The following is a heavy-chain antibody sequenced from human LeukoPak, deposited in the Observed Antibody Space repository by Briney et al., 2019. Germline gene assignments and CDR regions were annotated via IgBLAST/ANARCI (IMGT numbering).Heavy chain of an antibody. CDR3: AKTMGAIDHDC. V-gene: IGHV3-23*01. J-gene: IGHJ4*02. Sequence: SGGSLRLSCAASGFTFSGYAMSWVRQAPGKGLEWVSTISGSGGVTYYADSVKGRFTISRDNSKNTVYLQMNSLRAEDTAVYYCAKTMGAIDHDCWGQGTLVTVSS. D-gene: IGHD1-26*01. CDR1: GFTFSGYA. CDR2: ISGSGGVT.